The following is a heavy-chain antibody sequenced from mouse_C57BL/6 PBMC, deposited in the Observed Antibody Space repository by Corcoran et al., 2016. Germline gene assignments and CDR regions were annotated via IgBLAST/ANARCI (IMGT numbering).Heavy chain of an antibody. D-gene: IGHD1-1*01. V-gene: IGHV9-3*01. CDR3: ARTVHDFDY. Sequence: QIQLVQSGPELKKPGETVKISCKASGYTFTTYGMSWVKQAPGKGLKWMGWINTYSGVPTYADDFKGRFAFSLETSASTAYLQINNLKNEDTATYFGARTVHDFDYWGQGTTLTVSS. CDR1: GYTFTTYG. CDR2: INTYSGVP. J-gene: IGHJ2*01.